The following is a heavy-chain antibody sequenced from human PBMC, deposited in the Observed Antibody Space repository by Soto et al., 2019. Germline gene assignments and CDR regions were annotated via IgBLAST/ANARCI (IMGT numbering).Heavy chain of an antibody. CDR1: GGTFSSYA. J-gene: IGHJ5*02. V-gene: IGHV1-69*01. D-gene: IGHD1-26*01. CDR3: ARARIVGARYNGFAP. CDR2: IIPIFGTA. Sequence: QVQLVQSGAEVKKPGSSVKVSCKASGGTFSSYAISWVRQAPGQGLEWMGGIIPIFGTANYAQKFQGRVTITADESTSTANRERRSRRPKDTAVYYCARARIVGARYNGFAPGGREPWSPSPQ.